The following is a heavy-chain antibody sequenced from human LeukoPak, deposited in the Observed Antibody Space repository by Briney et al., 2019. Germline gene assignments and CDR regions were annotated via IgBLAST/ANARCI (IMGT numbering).Heavy chain of an antibody. D-gene: IGHD1-20*01. J-gene: IGHJ4*02. Sequence: QSGGSLRLSCAASGFTFSNSPMSWVRQAPGKGLEWVSGISGGSTTFYADSVKGRFTVSRDNSQNTVYLQMNGLRVEDTAVYFCAKVNWDDSGGYWGQGTLVTVSS. CDR1: GFTFSNSP. CDR2: ISGGSTT. CDR3: AKVNWDDSGGY. V-gene: IGHV3-23*01.